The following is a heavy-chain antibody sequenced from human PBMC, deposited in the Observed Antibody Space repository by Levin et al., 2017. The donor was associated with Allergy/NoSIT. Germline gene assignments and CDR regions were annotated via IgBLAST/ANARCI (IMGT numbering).Heavy chain of an antibody. CDR3: ARGPHDFRGESDAFDI. CDR2: IYHGGST. CDR1: GGSISSGGYS. D-gene: IGHD4-23*01. Sequence: SETLSLTCAVSGGSISSGGYSWSWIRQPPGKGLEWIGYIYHGGSTSYDPSLKSRVTMSVDRSKNQFSLKLRSVTAADTAVYYCARGPHDFRGESDAFDIWGQGTMVTVSS. J-gene: IGHJ3*02. V-gene: IGHV4-30-2*01.